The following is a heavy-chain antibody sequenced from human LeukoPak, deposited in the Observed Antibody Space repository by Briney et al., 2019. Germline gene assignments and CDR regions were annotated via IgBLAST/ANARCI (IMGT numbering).Heavy chain of an antibody. CDR1: GFTFSSYW. J-gene: IGHJ4*02. V-gene: IGHV3-21*01. D-gene: IGHD6-19*01. CDR3: ARDGYSSGWYDSNFDY. CDR2: ISSSSSYI. Sequence: GGSLRLSCAASGFTFSSYWMNWVRQAPGKGLEWVSSISSSSSYIYYADSVKGRFTISRDNAKNSLYLQMNSLRAEDTAVYYCARDGYSSGWYDSNFDYWGQGTLVTVSS.